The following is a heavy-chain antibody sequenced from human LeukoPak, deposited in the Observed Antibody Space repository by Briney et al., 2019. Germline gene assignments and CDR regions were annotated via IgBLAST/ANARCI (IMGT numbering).Heavy chain of an antibody. J-gene: IGHJ6*03. CDR1: GVTFSSYA. CDR2: IIPIFGTA. Sequence: SVKVSCKASGVTFSSYAISWVRQAPGQGLEWMGGIIPIFGTANYAQKFQGRVTITADKSTSTAYMELSSLRSEDTAVYYCARAGAPYSNYYYYMDVWGKGTTVTVSS. V-gene: IGHV1-69*06. CDR3: ARAGAPYSNYYYYMDV. D-gene: IGHD4-11*01.